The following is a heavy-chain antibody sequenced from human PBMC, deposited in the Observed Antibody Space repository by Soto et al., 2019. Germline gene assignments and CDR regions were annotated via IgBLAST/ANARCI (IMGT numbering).Heavy chain of an antibody. J-gene: IGHJ4*02. CDR1: GFTFSSYG. CDR2: ISYDGSNK. CDR3: AKYPSSGSGPFDY. D-gene: IGHD3-22*01. V-gene: IGHV3-30*18. Sequence: AGGSLRLSCAASGFTFSSYGMHWVRQAPGKGLEWVAVISYDGSNKYYADSVKGRFTISRDNSKDTLYLQMNSLRAEDTAVYYCAKYPSSGSGPFDYWGQGTRVTSPQ.